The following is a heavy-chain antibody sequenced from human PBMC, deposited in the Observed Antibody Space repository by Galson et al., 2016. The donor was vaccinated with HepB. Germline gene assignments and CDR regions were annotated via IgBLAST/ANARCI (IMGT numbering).Heavy chain of an antibody. Sequence: SLRLSCAASGFTVGSSYMAWVRHFPGQGLESVSVIFSGGTTFYADSTQGRFTISRDNSKNTLYLQMRSLRPEDTALYYCARDSGYNEHGGFDNWGQGTLVTVSS. CDR2: IFSGGTT. D-gene: IGHD5-24*01. J-gene: IGHJ4*02. CDR1: GFTVGSSY. V-gene: IGHV3-66*02. CDR3: ARDSGYNEHGGFDN.